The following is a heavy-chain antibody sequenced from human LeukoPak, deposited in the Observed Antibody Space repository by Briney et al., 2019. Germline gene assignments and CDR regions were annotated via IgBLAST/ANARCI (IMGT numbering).Heavy chain of an antibody. V-gene: IGHV1-2*02. D-gene: IGHD4-23*01. Sequence: ASVKVSCKASGGTFSSYAISWVRQAPGQGLEWMGWINPNSGGTNYAQKFQGRVTMTRDTSISTAYMELSRLRSDDTAVYYCARGYGGKPDYWGQGTLVTVSS. CDR2: INPNSGGT. CDR3: ARGYGGKPDY. J-gene: IGHJ4*02. CDR1: GGTFSSYA.